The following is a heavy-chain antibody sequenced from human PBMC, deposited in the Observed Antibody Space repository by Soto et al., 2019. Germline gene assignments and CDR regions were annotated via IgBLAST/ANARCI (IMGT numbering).Heavy chain of an antibody. V-gene: IGHV1-8*02. CDR3: ARLGMVVVVPAAIDPYGMDV. CDR2: MNPNSGNT. Sequence: GASVNVSCKASGYTFTSYYMHWVRQATGQGLEWMGWMNPNSGNTGYAQKFQGRVTMTRNTSISTAYMELSSLRSEDTAVYYCARLGMVVVVPAAIDPYGMDVWGQGTTVTVSS. D-gene: IGHD2-2*02. CDR1: GYTFTSYY. J-gene: IGHJ6*02.